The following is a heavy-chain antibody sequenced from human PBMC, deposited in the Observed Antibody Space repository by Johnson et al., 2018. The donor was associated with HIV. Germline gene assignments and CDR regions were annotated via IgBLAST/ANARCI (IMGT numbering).Heavy chain of an antibody. CDR2: INWSGEGT. V-gene: IGHV3-20*04. D-gene: IGHD1-26*01. J-gene: IGHJ3*02. CDR1: GFKLYEYD. Sequence: RISCVASGFKLYEYDVSWVRQVPGKGLEWVSGINWSGEGTAYADSVKGRFTVSSDNAKNSLYLQMNSLRAEDTALYYCAKDIEWELQNDAFDIWGQGTMVTVSS. CDR3: AKDIEWELQNDAFDI.